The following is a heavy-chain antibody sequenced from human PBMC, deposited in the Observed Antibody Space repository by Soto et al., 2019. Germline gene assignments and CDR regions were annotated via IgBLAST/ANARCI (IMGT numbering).Heavy chain of an antibody. CDR2: IWYDGSNK. CDR3: ARQLDSSGWYYYYGMDV. J-gene: IGHJ6*02. D-gene: IGHD6-19*01. V-gene: IGHV3-33*01. Sequence: GGSLRLSCAASGFTFSSYGMHWVRQAPGKGLEWVAVIWYDGSNKYYADSVKGRFTISRDNSKNTLYLQMNSLRAEDTAVYYCARQLDSSGWYYYYGMDVWGQGTTVTVSS. CDR1: GFTFSSYG.